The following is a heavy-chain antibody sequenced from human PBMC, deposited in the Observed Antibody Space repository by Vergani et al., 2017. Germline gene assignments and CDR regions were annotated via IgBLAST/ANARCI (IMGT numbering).Heavy chain of an antibody. CDR1: GGTFSSYA. D-gene: IGHD2-2*01. J-gene: IGHJ4*02. CDR3: ARSYCSSTSCYAWGLYFDY. CDR2: IIPMFATA. V-gene: IGHV1-69*13. Sequence: QVHLVQSGAEVKKPGSSVKVSCKASGGTFSSYAINWVRQAPGQGLEWMGRIIPMFATANYAQKFQGRVTITAGESTSTAYMELSSLRSEDTAVYYCARSYCSSTSCYAWGLYFDYWGQGTLVTVSS.